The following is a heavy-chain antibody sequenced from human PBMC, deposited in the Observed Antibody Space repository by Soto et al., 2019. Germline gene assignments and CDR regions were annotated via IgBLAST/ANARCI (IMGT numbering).Heavy chain of an antibody. Sequence: SETLSLTCTVSCGSISSGDYYWSWIRQPPGKGLEWIGYIYYSGSTYYNPSLKSRVTISVDTSKNQFSLKLSSVTAADTAAYYCARYKSNYYYGMDVWGQGTTVTVSS. CDR3: ARYKSNYYYGMDV. CDR2: IYYSGST. D-gene: IGHD1-20*01. V-gene: IGHV4-30-4*02. CDR1: CGSISSGDYY. J-gene: IGHJ6*02.